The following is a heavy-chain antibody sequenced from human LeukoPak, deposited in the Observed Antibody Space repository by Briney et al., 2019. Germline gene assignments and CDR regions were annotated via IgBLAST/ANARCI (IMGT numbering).Heavy chain of an antibody. CDR2: INHSGST. Sequence: SETLSLTCAVYGGSFSGYYWSWIRQPPGKGLEWIGEINHSGSTNYNPPLKSRVTISVDTSKNQFSLKLSSVTAADTAVYYCARGILDTIARPFDPWGQGTLVTVSS. V-gene: IGHV4-34*01. D-gene: IGHD5-12*01. CDR3: ARGILDTIARPFDP. CDR1: GGSFSGYY. J-gene: IGHJ5*02.